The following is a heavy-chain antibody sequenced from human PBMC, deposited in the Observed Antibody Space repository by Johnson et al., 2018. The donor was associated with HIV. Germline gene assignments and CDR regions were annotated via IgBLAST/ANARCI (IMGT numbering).Heavy chain of an antibody. CDR3: VRGDYGRSYAFDI. Sequence: VQLVESGGGLVQPGGSLRLSCAASGFTFSSYAMSWVRQAPGKGLEWVSGISWNSGIIGYADSVKGRFTISRDNTKNSLYLQMNSLRAEDTALYYCVRGDYGRSYAFDIWCQGTMVTVSS. D-gene: IGHD4/OR15-4a*01. CDR2: ISWNSGII. CDR1: GFTFSSYA. V-gene: IGHV3-20*04. J-gene: IGHJ3*02.